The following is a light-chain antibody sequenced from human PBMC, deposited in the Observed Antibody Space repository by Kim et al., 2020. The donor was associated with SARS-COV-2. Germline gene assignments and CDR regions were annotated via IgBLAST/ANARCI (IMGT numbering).Light chain of an antibody. CDR3: MQALQAPYT. V-gene: IGKV2-28*01. J-gene: IGKJ2*01. CDR2: LGS. CDR1: QSLLHSNGYNY. Sequence: IVMTQSPFSLPVTPGEPASISCRSSQSLLHSNGYNYLDWYLQKPGQSPQLLIYLGSNRASGVPDRFSGSGSGTDFTLKITRVEAENVGVYYCMQALQAPYTFGQGTKLEI.